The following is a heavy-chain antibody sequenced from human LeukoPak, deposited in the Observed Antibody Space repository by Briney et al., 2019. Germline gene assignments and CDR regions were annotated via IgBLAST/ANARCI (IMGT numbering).Heavy chain of an antibody. D-gene: IGHD6-19*01. V-gene: IGHV3-7*01. CDR2: IKQDGSEK. J-gene: IGHJ4*02. CDR3: AKADGSSGWYGDY. CDR1: GFTFSSNW. Sequence: GGSLRLSCAASGFTFSSNWMSWVRQAPGKGLEWVANIKQDGSEKYYVDSVKGRFTISRDNAKNSLYLQMNSLRAEDTAVYYCAKADGSSGWYGDYWGQGTLVTVSS.